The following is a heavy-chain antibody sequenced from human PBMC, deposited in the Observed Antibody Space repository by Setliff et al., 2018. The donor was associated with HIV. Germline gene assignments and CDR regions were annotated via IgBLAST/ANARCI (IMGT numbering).Heavy chain of an antibody. V-gene: IGHV1-18*01. CDR2: ISGHNGNT. CDR1: GGTFSSYA. J-gene: IGHJ4*02. CDR3: ARDGFRAGYSSGWSDY. Sequence: PGASVKVSCKPSGGTFSSYAISWVRQAPGQGLEWMGGISGHNGNTRYPQKLQGRVTMTTDTSTNTAYMELRRLRSDDTAVYYCARDGFRAGYSSGWSDYWGQGTLVTVSS. D-gene: IGHD6-19*01.